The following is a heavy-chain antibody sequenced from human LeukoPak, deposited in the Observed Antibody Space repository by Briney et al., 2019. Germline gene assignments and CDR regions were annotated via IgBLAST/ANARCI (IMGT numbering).Heavy chain of an antibody. J-gene: IGHJ6*02. D-gene: IGHD3-10*01. Sequence: PGGSLRLSCAASGFTFSIHGMNWVRQAPGKGLEWVSYIINSGGTVYYTDSVQGRFTISRDNARNSPFLQMNSLRDEDTAVYYCARVGRGVYGMDVWGQGTTVTVSS. CDR3: ARVGRGVYGMDV. V-gene: IGHV3-48*02. CDR1: GFTFSIHG. CDR2: IINSGGTV.